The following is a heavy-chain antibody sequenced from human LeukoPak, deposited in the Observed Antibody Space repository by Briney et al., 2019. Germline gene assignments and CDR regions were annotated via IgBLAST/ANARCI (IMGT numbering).Heavy chain of an antibody. CDR2: IYYSGST. V-gene: IGHV4-31*03. Sequence: SETLSLTCTVSGGSISSGGYYWSWIRQHPGKGLEWIGYIYYSGSTYYNPSLKSRVTISVDTSKNQFSLKLSSVTAADTAVYYCARGGYCSGGSCYFSYYYGMDVWGQGTTVTVSS. J-gene: IGHJ6*02. CDR1: GGSISSGGYY. D-gene: IGHD2-15*01. CDR3: ARGGYCSGGSCYFSYYYGMDV.